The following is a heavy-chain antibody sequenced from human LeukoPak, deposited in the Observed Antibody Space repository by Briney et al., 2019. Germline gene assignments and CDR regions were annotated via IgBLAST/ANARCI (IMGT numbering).Heavy chain of an antibody. V-gene: IGHV3-21*01. J-gene: IGHJ4*02. CDR2: LSGSTTYI. CDR3: ARTRYCGGGSCFALDY. Sequence: GRSLRLSCAASGSDFTTYSMHWVHQAPGKGLEWVSSLSGSTTYIYYADSVKGRFTISRDNAKNSLYLQMNSLRAEDTAIYYCARTRYCGGGSCFALDYWGLGTLVTVSS. D-gene: IGHD2-15*01. CDR1: GSDFTTYS.